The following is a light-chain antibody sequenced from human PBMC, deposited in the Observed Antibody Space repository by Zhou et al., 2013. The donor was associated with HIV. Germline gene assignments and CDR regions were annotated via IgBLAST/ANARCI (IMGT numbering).Light chain of an antibody. CDR3: QQSYSTPLYT. J-gene: IGKJ2*01. Sequence: DIQMTQSPSSLSASVGDRVTITCRASQSISNFLNWYQQKAGTAPKLLIYAASSLQSGVPSRFSGSGSGTDFTLTISSLQPEDFATYYCQQSYSTPLYTFGQGTKLEIK. V-gene: IGKV1-39*01. CDR1: QSISNF. CDR2: AAS.